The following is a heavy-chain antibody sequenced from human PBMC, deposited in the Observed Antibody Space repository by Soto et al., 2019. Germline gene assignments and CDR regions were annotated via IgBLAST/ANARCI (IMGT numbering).Heavy chain of an antibody. V-gene: IGHV1-69*13. CDR1: GGTFSSYA. CDR3: ASCPQNCITSSPCCLFFDY. CDR2: IIPIFGTA. J-gene: IGHJ4*02. Sequence: SVKVSCKASGGTFSSYAISWLRQAPGQGLEWMGGIIPIFGTANYAQKFQGRVTITADESTSTAYMELSSLRSEDTAVYYCASCPQNCITSSPCCLFFDYWGQGTLVTVSS. D-gene: IGHD3-10*01.